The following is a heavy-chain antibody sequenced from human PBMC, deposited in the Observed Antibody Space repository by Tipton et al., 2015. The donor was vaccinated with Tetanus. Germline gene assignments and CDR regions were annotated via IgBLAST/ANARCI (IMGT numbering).Heavy chain of an antibody. CDR1: GDSISSSRFY. D-gene: IGHD3-3*01. J-gene: IGHJ4*02. CDR2: IYYRGDT. V-gene: IGHV4-39*07. CDR3: ARTSGYMYSDC. Sequence: TLSLTCTVTGDSISSSRFYWGWVRLAPGKGPEWIGSIYYRGDTYHSPSLKSRVTMSVDTSKNQLSLRLNSVTSADTAVYYCARTSGYMYSDCWGQGTLVTVSS.